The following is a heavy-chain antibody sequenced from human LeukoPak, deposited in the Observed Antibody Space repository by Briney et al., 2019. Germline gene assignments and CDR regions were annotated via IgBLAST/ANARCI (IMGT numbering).Heavy chain of an antibody. CDR3: ARALPYYYDSSGYYYGLVYFDY. D-gene: IGHD3-22*01. J-gene: IGHJ4*02. CDR1: GGSISSGGYY. V-gene: IGHV4-31*01. Sequence: PSETLSLTCTVSGGSISSGGYYWSWIRQHPGQGLEWIGHIYYSGSTYYNPSLKSQVTISVDTSKNQFSLKLSSVTAADTAVYYCARALPYYYDSSGYYYGLVYFDYWGQGTLVTVSS. CDR2: IYYSGST.